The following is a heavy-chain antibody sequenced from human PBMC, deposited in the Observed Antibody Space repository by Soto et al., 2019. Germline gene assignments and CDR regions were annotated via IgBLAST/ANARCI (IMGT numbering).Heavy chain of an antibody. CDR3: ARAPPYYDFWSGYYPDPYYYGMDV. Sequence: SVTVSCKASGGTFSSYAIIWVRQAPGQGLEWMGGIIPIFGTANYAQKFQGRVTITADESTSTAYMELSSLRSEDTAVYYCARAPPYYDFWSGYYPDPYYYGMDVWGQGTTVTVSS. CDR2: IIPIFGTA. D-gene: IGHD3-3*01. CDR1: GGTFSSYA. V-gene: IGHV1-69*13. J-gene: IGHJ6*02.